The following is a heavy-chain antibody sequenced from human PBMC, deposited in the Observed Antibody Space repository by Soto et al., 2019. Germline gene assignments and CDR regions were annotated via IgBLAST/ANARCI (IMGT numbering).Heavy chain of an antibody. CDR1: GFTFISYW. CDR3: ARDYSGYDLRGSYYGMDV. CDR2: ISSDGSST. Sequence: GGSLILSCAASGFTFISYWMHWVRQAPGKGLVWVSRISSDGSSTSYADSVKGRFTISRDNAKNTLYLQMNSLRAEDTAVYYCARDYSGYDLRGSYYGMDVWGQGTTVTVSS. V-gene: IGHV3-74*01. D-gene: IGHD5-12*01. J-gene: IGHJ6*02.